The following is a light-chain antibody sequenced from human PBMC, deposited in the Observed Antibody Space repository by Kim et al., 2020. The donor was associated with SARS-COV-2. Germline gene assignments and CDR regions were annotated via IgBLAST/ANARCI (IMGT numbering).Light chain of an antibody. CDR2: SAS. J-gene: IGKJ3*01. CDR1: QAISNY. Sequence: ASVGDTVTITCRASQAISNYVAWYQQKPGKVPKLLIYSASVLPSGVPSRFSGSGSGAQFLLTITSLQPEDVATYYCQKYSSAPFTFGPGTKVDIK. V-gene: IGKV1-27*01. CDR3: QKYSSAPFT.